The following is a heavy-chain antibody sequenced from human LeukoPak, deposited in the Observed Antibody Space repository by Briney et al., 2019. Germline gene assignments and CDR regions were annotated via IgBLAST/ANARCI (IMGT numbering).Heavy chain of an antibody. CDR2: INWNGGST. D-gene: IGHD3-3*01. CDR3: ARDPTYYDFWSGYPDY. J-gene: IGHJ4*02. Sequence: GGSLRLSCAASGFTFDDYGMSWVRHAPGKGLEWVSGINWNGGSTGYADSVKGRFTISRDNAKNSLYLQMNSLRAEDTALYYCARDPTYYDFWSGYPDYWGQGTLVTVSS. V-gene: IGHV3-20*04. CDR1: GFTFDDYG.